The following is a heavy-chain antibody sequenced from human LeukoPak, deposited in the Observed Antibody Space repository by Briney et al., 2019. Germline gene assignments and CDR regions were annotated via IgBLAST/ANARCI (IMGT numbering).Heavy chain of an antibody. J-gene: IGHJ4*02. CDR1: GFTFSSYW. CDR3: ARADFDWRIFDH. D-gene: IGHD3-9*01. CDR2: IKQDGSEK. Sequence: GGYLRLSCAASGFTFSSYWMTWVRQAPGKGLEWVANIKQDGSEKYYVDSVKGRFTISRDNAKNSLYLQMNSPRAEDIAVYYCARADFDWRIFDHWGQGTLVTISS. V-gene: IGHV3-7*01.